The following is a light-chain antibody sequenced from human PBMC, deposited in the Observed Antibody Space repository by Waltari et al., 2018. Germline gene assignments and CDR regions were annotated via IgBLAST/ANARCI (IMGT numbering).Light chain of an antibody. V-gene: IGKV3-20*01. CDR1: QSVGGT. CDR3: QHYVRLPAT. Sequence: EIVLTQSPGTLSLSPGERATLSCRASQSVGGTLAWSQQKPGQAPSLLMYGTSIRAPGTPDRFSGTGSGTDFSLTISRLEPEDFAVYYCQHYVRLPATFGQGTKVEIK. J-gene: IGKJ1*01. CDR2: GTS.